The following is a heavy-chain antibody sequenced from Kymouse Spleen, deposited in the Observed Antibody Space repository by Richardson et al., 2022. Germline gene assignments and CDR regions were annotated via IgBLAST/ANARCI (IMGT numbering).Heavy chain of an antibody. CDR1: GGSVSSGSYY. CDR3: ARDPRPLGIEYYYGMDV. CDR2: IYYSGST. D-gene: IGHD7-27*02. Sequence: QVQLQESGPGLVKPSETLSLTCTVSGGSVSSGSYYWSWIRQPPGKGLEWIGYIYYSGSTNYNPSLKSRVTISVDTSKNQFSLKLSSVTAADTAVYYCARDPRPLGIEYYYGMDVWGQGTTVTVSS. V-gene: IGHV4-61*01. J-gene: IGHJ6*02.